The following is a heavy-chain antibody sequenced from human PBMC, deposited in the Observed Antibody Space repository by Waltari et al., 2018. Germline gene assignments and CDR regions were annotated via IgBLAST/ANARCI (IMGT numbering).Heavy chain of an antibody. D-gene: IGHD4-17*01. CDR1: GFTFSSYV. Sequence: QVQLVESGGGVVQPGRTLILSCAASGFTFSSYVLLWVRQAPGKGLEWVAVISYDGSNKYYACSVKGRFTISRDNSKNTLYLQMNSLRAEDTAVYYCAKGGLGDYGQDYWGQGTLVTVSS. CDR3: AKGGLGDYGQDY. CDR2: ISYDGSNK. J-gene: IGHJ4*02. V-gene: IGHV3-30*18.